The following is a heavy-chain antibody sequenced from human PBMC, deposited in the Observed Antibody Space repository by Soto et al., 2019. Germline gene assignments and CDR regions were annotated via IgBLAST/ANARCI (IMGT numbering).Heavy chain of an antibody. V-gene: IGHV3-23*01. J-gene: IGHJ6*02. CDR1: GFTFSSYA. D-gene: IGHD6-19*01. CDR3: ATPNYSGWFCHYYYGMDV. CDR2: ISGSGGST. Sequence: GGSLRLSSAASGFTFSSYAMSWVRQAPGKGLEWVSAISGSGGSTYYADSVKGRFTISRDNSKNTLYLQMNSLSAEDTAVYYCATPNYSGWFCHYYYGMDVWGQGTTVTVSS.